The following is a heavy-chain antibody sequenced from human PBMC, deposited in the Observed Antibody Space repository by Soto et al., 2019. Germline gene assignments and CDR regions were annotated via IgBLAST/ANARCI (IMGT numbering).Heavy chain of an antibody. CDR2: INTSGNT. V-gene: IGHV4-4*07. J-gene: IGHJ4*02. CDR1: GGSITSYR. Sequence: SETLSLTCKVSGGSITSYRWSWIRQSAGKGLEWIGRINTSGNTHYNPSLKSRVTVSIDTSQNQFFLTVTSVTAADSAVYYCARESGDNWDYEAYWGQGTQVTVYS. D-gene: IGHD1-7*01. CDR3: ARESGDNWDYEAY.